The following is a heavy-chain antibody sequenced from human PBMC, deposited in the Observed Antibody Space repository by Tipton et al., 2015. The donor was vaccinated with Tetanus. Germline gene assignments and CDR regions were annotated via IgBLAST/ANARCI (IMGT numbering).Heavy chain of an antibody. CDR1: GASINAGGYL. D-gene: IGHD3-10*01. CDR2: IYYTALT. Sequence: TLSLTCTVSGASINAGGYLWTWVRQHPGKGLEWIGNIYYTALTSYSPSLNSRVRIAVDTSKNQFSLSLTSVTAADTAVYFCARGFPRAPSYLYYWGQGKQVTVS. V-gene: IGHV4-31*03. CDR3: ARGFPRAPSYLYY. J-gene: IGHJ4*02.